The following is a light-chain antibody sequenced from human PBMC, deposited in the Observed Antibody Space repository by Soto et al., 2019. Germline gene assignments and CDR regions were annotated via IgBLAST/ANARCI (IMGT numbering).Light chain of an antibody. Sequence: DIQMTQSPSSLSASVGDRVTITCQTSQSINTYLNWYQQKPGKAPKLLIYGASSLQSGVPSRFSGRGSGTQFTLIISSLQPDDFATYYCQPYNSFSGTFGPGTKVDIK. V-gene: IGKV1-39*01. CDR3: QPYNSFSGT. J-gene: IGKJ1*01. CDR1: QSINTY. CDR2: GAS.